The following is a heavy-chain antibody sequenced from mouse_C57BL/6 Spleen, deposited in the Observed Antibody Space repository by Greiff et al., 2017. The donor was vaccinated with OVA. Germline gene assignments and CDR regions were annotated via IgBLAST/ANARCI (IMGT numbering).Heavy chain of an antibody. Sequence: EVQGVESGGGLVKPGGSLKLSCAASGFTFSSYTMSWVRQTPEKRLEWVATISGGGGNTYYPDSVKVRFTISRDNAKNTLYLQMSSLRSEDTALYYCARRGGYGNYDWYFDVWGTGTTVTVSS. V-gene: IGHV5-9*01. CDR3: ARRGGYGNYDWYFDV. CDR1: GFTFSSYT. CDR2: ISGGGGNT. J-gene: IGHJ1*03. D-gene: IGHD2-1*01.